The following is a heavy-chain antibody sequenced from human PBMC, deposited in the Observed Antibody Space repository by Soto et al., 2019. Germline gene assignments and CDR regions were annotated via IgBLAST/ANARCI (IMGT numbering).Heavy chain of an antibody. J-gene: IGHJ4*02. CDR2: IYSGGST. CDR3: ARGGGDCSGGSCYFWRYYFDY. CDR1: GFTVSSNY. Sequence: EVQLVESGGGLVQPGGSLRLSCAASGFTVSSNYMSWVRQAPGKGLEWVSVIYSGGSTYYADSVKGRFTISRDNSKNTLDLEMSGLRAEDTAVYYCARGGGDCSGGSCYFWRYYFDYWGQGTLVTVSS. V-gene: IGHV3-66*01. D-gene: IGHD2-15*01.